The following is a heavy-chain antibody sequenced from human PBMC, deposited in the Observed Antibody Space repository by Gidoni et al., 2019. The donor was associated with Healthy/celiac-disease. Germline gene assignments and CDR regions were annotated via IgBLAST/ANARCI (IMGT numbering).Heavy chain of an antibody. Sequence: QVQLQESGPGLVKPSETLSLTCTVSGGSISSYYWSWIRQPPGKGLEWIGYIYYSGSTNYNPSLKSRVTISVDTSKNQSSLKLSSVTAADTAVYYCARLYSSSSGWYFDLWGRGTLVTVSS. CDR2: IYYSGST. CDR3: ARLYSSSSGWYFDL. V-gene: IGHV4-59*01. CDR1: GGSISSYY. J-gene: IGHJ2*01. D-gene: IGHD6-6*01.